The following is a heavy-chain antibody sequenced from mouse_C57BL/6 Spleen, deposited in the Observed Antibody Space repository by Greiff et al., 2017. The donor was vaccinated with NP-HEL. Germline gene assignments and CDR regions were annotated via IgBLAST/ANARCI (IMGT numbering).Heavy chain of an antibody. CDR2: ISYDGSN. V-gene: IGHV3-6*01. CDR3: ARRPTGDYYAMDY. Sequence: EVQLQQSGPGLVKPSQSLSLTCSVTGYSITSGYYWNWIRQFPGNKLEWMGYISYDGSNNYNPSLKNRISITRDTSKNQFFLKLNSVTTEDTATYYCARRPTGDYYAMDYWGQGTSVTVSS. CDR1: GYSITSGYY. J-gene: IGHJ4*01. D-gene: IGHD2-10*01.